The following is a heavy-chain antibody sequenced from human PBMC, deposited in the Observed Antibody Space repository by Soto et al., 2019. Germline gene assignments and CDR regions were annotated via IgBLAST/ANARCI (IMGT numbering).Heavy chain of an antibody. V-gene: IGHV1-3*01. D-gene: IGHD3-22*01. CDR3: ATDYYDSSGYYPPALLFDY. Sequence: QVQLVQSGAEVKKPGASVKVSCKASGYTFTSYAMHWVRQAPGQRLEWMGWINAGNGNTKYSQKFQGRVTITRDTSASTAYMELRSLRSEDTAVYYCATDYYDSSGYYPPALLFDYWGQGTLVTVSS. J-gene: IGHJ4*02. CDR2: INAGNGNT. CDR1: GYTFTSYA.